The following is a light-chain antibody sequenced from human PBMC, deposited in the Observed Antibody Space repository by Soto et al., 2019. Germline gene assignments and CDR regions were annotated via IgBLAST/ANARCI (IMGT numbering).Light chain of an antibody. CDR2: DAS. CDR1: QSLSSY. CDR3: QQRSSWPRT. Sequence: ESVLTQSPATLSLSPGERATLSCRASQSLSSYLAWYQQKPGQAPRLLIYDASNRATGIPARFSGSGSGTDFTLTISSLEPEDFAVYYCQQRSSWPRTFGQGTKVDIK. V-gene: IGKV3-11*01. J-gene: IGKJ1*01.